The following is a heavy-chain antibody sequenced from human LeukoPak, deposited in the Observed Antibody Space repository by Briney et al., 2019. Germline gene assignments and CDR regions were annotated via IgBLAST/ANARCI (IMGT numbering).Heavy chain of an antibody. J-gene: IGHJ3*02. CDR3: VRQSGSGTSTWDDAFDI. CDR2: IYPGDSDT. Sequence: GESLKISCKGSGYTFTSYWIGWVRQMPGKGLEWMGIIYPGDSDTRYSPSFQGQVTVSADKSISTAYLQWSGLKASDTAMYYCVRQSGSGTSTWDDAFDIWGQGTMVTVSS. CDR1: GYTFTSYW. V-gene: IGHV5-51*01. D-gene: IGHD2-2*01.